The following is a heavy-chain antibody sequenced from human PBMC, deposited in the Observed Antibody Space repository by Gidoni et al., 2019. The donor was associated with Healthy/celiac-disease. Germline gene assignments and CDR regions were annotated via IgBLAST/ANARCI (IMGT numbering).Heavy chain of an antibody. CDR1: VGSFSGYS. D-gene: IGHD2-2*01. Sequence: QVQLQQWGAGLLTPSETLSLTCAVYVGSFSGYSWSWIRQPPGTGLEWIGEITHSGINNYNPSPKSRVTISVDTSKNQFSLKLSSVTAADTAVYYCAPQRGYCSSTSCYWGPFDPWGKGTLVTVSS. CDR2: ITHSGIN. J-gene: IGHJ5*02. V-gene: IGHV4-34*01. CDR3: APQRGYCSSTSCYWGPFDP.